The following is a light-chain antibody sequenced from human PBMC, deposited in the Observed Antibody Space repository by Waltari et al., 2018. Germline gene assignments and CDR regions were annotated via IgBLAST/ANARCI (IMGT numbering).Light chain of an antibody. CDR3: QQYDSSPWT. J-gene: IGKJ1*01. Sequence: EIVLTQSPGTLSLSPGERASLSCRASQSVSSSYLAWYQQKRGQAPRLLIYAASSRATGVTHRFSGSGSGTDFTLTVSRLEPEDFAVYYCQQYDSSPWTFGQGTTVEIK. V-gene: IGKV3-20*01. CDR2: AAS. CDR1: QSVSSSY.